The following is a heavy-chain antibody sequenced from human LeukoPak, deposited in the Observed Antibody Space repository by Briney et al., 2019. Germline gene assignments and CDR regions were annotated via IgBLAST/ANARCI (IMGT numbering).Heavy chain of an antibody. V-gene: IGHV3-23*01. CDR3: AKLYASGSYSPFDY. J-gene: IGHJ4*02. D-gene: IGHD3-10*01. CDR1: GFTFSTYA. Sequence: GGSLRLSCAASGFTFSTYAMHWVRQAPGKGLEWVSTFSGTGGSTYYADSVKGRFTISRDNSKNTLNLLMNSLRAEDTAVYYCAKLYASGSYSPFDYWGQGTLVTVSS. CDR2: FSGTGGST.